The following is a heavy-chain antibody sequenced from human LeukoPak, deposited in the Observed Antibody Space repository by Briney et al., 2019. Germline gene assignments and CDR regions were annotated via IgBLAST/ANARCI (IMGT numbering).Heavy chain of an antibody. D-gene: IGHD2-2*02. Sequence: PGGSLRLSCAASGFTFSDYYMSWIRQAPGKGLEWVSYISSSGSTIYYADSVKGRYTISRDNAKNSLYLQMNSLRAEDTAVYYCATQVLYWSEAEYFQHWGQGTLVTVSS. J-gene: IGHJ1*01. CDR3: ATQVLYWSEAEYFQH. V-gene: IGHV3-11*04. CDR1: GFTFSDYY. CDR2: ISSSGSTI.